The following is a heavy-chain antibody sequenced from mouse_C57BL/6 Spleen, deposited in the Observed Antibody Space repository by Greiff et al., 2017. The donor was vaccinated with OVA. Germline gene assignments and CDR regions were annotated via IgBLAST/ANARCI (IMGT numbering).Heavy chain of an antibody. V-gene: IGHV2-6*01. D-gene: IGHD2-5*01. CDR3: ATLYYSNYGYFDV. Sequence: VKVVESGPGLVAPSQSLSITCTVSGFSLTSYGVDWVRQSPGKGLEWLGVIWGVGSTNYNSALKSRLSISKDNSKSQVFLKMNSLQTDDTAMYYCATLYYSNYGYFDVWGTGTTVTVSS. CDR2: IWGVGST. J-gene: IGHJ1*03. CDR1: GFSLTSYG.